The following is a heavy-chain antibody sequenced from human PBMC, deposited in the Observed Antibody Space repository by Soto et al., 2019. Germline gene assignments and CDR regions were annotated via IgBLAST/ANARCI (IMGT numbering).Heavy chain of an antibody. Sequence: VQLVQSGAEVKKPGASVKVSCNASGYTFTNYAMHWVRQAPGQSLEWMGWINGGNGDTKYSQKFQERITITRDTSASTDYMELSSLRAEDSAVYYCAPSVIGATGNLNWFEPWGQGTLVTVSS. CDR1: GYTFTNYA. CDR3: APSVIGATGNLNWFEP. V-gene: IGHV1-3*01. CDR2: INGGNGDT. D-gene: IGHD1-1*01. J-gene: IGHJ5*02.